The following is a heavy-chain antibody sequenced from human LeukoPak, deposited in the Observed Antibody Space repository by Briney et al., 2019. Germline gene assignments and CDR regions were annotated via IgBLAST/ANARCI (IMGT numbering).Heavy chain of an antibody. J-gene: IGHJ6*02. CDR1: GGSISSSDSY. V-gene: IGHV4-39*01. Sequence: PSETLSLTCTVSGGSISSSDSYWVWIRQPPGKGLECIGSIYYSGSTYYHPSLKSRVTISVDMSKNQFSLKLSSVTAADTAVYYCARHNYYYGMHVWGQGTTVTVSS. CDR2: IYYSGST. CDR3: ARHNYYYGMHV.